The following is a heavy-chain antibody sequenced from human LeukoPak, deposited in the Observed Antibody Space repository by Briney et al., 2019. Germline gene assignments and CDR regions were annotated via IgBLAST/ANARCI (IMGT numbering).Heavy chain of an antibody. J-gene: IGHJ4*02. CDR3: ARGGRYSYGLRY. CDR2: INHSGST. V-gene: IGHV4-34*01. CDR1: GGSFSGYY. Sequence: SSETLSLTCAVYGGSFSGYYWSWIRQPPGKGLEWIGEINHSGSTNYNPSLKSRVTISVDTSKNQFSLKLSSVTAADTAVYYCARGGRYSYGLRYWGQGTLVTVSS. D-gene: IGHD5-18*01.